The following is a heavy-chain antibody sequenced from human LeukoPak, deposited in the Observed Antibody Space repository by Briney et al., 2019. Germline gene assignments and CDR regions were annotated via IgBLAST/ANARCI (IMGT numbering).Heavy chain of an antibody. Sequence: SETLSLTCTVSGGSISSGDYYWSWIRQPPGKGLEWIGYIYYSGSTYYNPSLKSRVTISVDKSKNQFSLKLSSVTAADTAVYSCARLPFNSGYEYIDYWGQGTLVIVSS. CDR3: ARLPFNSGYEYIDY. CDR2: IYYSGST. V-gene: IGHV4-30-4*01. J-gene: IGHJ4*02. D-gene: IGHD5-12*01. CDR1: GGSISSGDYY.